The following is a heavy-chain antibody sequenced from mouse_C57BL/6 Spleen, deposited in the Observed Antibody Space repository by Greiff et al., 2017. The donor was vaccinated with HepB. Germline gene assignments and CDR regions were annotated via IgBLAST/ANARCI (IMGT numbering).Heavy chain of an antibody. CDR3: AREGPYDYDEEDYYAMDY. Sequence: EVQVVESGGGLVKPGGSLKLSCAASGFTFSSYAMSWVRQTPEKRLEWVATISDGGSYTYYPENVKGRFTITRDNAKNNLYLQMSHLKSEDTAMYYCAREGPYDYDEEDYYAMDYWGQGTSVTVSS. V-gene: IGHV5-4*01. CDR1: GFTFSSYA. D-gene: IGHD2-4*01. J-gene: IGHJ4*01. CDR2: ISDGGSYT.